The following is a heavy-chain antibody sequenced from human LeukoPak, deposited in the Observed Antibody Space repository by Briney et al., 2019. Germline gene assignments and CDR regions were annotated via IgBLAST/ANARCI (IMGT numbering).Heavy chain of an antibody. D-gene: IGHD3-3*01. CDR2: ISYDGSRE. CDR1: GFIFRNYG. J-gene: IGHJ4*02. CDR3: ARDRAWNYFDS. V-gene: IGHV3-30*03. Sequence: KAGGSLRLSCAASGFIFRNYGMHWVRQAPGKGLEWVAVISYDGSREYYADSVEGRFTISRDNSKNTLYLQMDSLRAEDTAVYYCARDRAWNYFDSWGQGTLVTVSS.